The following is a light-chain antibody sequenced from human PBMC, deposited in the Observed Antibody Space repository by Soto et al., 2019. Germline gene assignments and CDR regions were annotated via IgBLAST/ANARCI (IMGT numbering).Light chain of an antibody. V-gene: IGKV3D-20*02. Sequence: IVLTQSPGTLSLSPGERATLSCRASQSVASRNLAWYQQKSGQPPRLLIHGASSRATGVPDRFSGSGSGTDFSLTISRLEPEDFALYFCHQRNTFGQGTRL. CDR3: HQRNT. J-gene: IGKJ5*01. CDR1: QSVASRN. CDR2: GAS.